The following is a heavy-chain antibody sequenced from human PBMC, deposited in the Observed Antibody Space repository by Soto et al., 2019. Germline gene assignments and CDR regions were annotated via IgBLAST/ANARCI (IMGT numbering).Heavy chain of an antibody. CDR1: GFTFSSYS. D-gene: IGHD2-15*01. Sequence: GGSLRLSCAASGFTFSSYSMNWVRQAPGKGLEWVSSISSSSYIYYADSVKGRFTISRDNAKNSLYLQMNSLRAEDTAVYYCARDYSLRDYYYGMDVWGQGTTVTVSS. CDR3: ARDYSLRDYYYGMDV. J-gene: IGHJ6*02. V-gene: IGHV3-21*01. CDR2: ISSSSYI.